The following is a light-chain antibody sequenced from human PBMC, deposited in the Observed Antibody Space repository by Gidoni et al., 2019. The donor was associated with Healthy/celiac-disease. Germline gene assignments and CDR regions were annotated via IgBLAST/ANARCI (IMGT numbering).Light chain of an antibody. CDR3: QQYGSSPGT. V-gene: IGKV3-20*01. CDR2: GAS. J-gene: IGKJ2*01. Sequence: EIVLTQSPGTLSLSPGARATLSCRASQSVSSSYLAWYQQKPGQAPRLLIYGASSRATGSPDRFSGSGSVTDFTLTISRLEPEDFAVYYCQQYGSSPGTFGQGTKLEIK. CDR1: QSVSSSY.